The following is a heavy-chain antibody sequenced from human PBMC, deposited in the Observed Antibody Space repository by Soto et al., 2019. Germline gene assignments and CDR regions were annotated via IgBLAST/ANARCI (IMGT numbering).Heavy chain of an antibody. Sequence: SETLSLTCAFSGGSVSSTNWWIWVRQSPGKGLEWIGYMYNTGSTVYNPSFKSRVTISVDTSKNQFSLKLNSVAAADTAVYYCARDLWGYCGTDCYPLDVWGQGTTVTVSS. CDR1: GGSVSSTNW. J-gene: IGHJ6*02. CDR2: MYNTGST. CDR3: ARDLWGYCGTDCYPLDV. D-gene: IGHD2-21*02. V-gene: IGHV4-4*02.